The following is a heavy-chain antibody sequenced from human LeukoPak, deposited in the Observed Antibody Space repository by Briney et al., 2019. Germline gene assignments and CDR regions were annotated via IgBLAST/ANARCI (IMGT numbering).Heavy chain of an antibody. Sequence: PSETLSLTCSVSGGSISGRRYYWGWIRQPPGRGLEWIGSIHYDGATYYNPSLKSRVTMSVDTSKNQFSLKLSSVTAADTAVYYCASSIYAIAAAAYWGQGTLVTVSS. J-gene: IGHJ4*02. CDR3: ASSIYAIAAAAY. CDR1: GGSISGRRYY. CDR2: IHYDGAT. V-gene: IGHV4-39*07. D-gene: IGHD6-13*01.